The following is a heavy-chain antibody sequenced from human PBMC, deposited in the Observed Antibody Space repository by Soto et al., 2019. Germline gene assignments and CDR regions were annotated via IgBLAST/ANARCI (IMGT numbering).Heavy chain of an antibody. J-gene: IGHJ3*02. Sequence: ASVKVSCKSSGYIFSDYGITWVRQAPGQGLEWMGWISANNGNTDYTQKFQDRLTLDKNTTTSTAYKELKRLRSDDTAFYYCARPVTSPDHLDIWGQGTMVTVSS. CDR3: ARPVTSPDHLDI. D-gene: IGHD4-4*01. V-gene: IGHV1-18*01. CDR1: GYIFSDYG. CDR2: ISANNGNT.